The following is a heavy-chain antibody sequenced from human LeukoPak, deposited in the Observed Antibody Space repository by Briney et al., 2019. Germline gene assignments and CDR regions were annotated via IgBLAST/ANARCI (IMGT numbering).Heavy chain of an antibody. J-gene: IGHJ5*02. V-gene: IGHV3-23*01. CDR1: GFTFSSYA. CDR3: AKDSGYSSSWYH. D-gene: IGHD6-13*01. CDR2: ISGSGDTT. Sequence: GGSLRLSCAASGFTFSSYAMSWVRQAPGKGLEWVAAISGSGDTTNYADSVKGRFTVSRDNSKNMLYLQMNSLRADDTAVYYCAKDSGYSSSWYHWGQGTLVTVSS.